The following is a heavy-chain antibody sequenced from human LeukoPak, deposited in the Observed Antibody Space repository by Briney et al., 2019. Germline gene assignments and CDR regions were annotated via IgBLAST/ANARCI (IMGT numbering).Heavy chain of an antibody. J-gene: IGHJ4*02. CDR3: AREGGGDGYNYWFDY. Sequence: ASAKVSCKASGGTFSSYAISWERQAPGQGLEWMGRIIPILGIANYAQKFQGRVTITADKSTSTAYMELSSLRSEDTAVYYCAREGGGDGYNYWFDYWGQGTLVTVSS. V-gene: IGHV1-69*04. CDR1: GGTFSSYA. D-gene: IGHD5-24*01. CDR2: IIPILGIA.